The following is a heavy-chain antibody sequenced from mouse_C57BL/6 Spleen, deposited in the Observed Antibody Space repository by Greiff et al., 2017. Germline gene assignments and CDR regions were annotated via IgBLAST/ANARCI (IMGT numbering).Heavy chain of an antibody. Sequence: EVKLQESGPELVKPGASVKISCKASGYSFTDYNMNWVKQSNGKSLEWIGVINPNYGTTSYNQKFKGKATLTVDQSSSTAYMQLNSLTSEDSAVYYGASEYYGSSPFDYWGQGTTLTVSS. CDR3: ASEYYGSSPFDY. CDR2: INPNYGTT. CDR1: GYSFTDYN. V-gene: IGHV1-39*01. D-gene: IGHD1-1*01. J-gene: IGHJ2*01.